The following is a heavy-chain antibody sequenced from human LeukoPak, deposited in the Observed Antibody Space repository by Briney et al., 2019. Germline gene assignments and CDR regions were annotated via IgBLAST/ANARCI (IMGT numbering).Heavy chain of an antibody. D-gene: IGHD3-16*01. J-gene: IGHJ4*02. CDR1: GFTFSSYS. Sequence: GGSLRLPCAASGFTFSSYSMNWVRQAPGEGLEWVSSISSSSSIIYYADSVKGRFTISRDNAKNSLYLQMNSLRAEDTAVYYCARDLFDDYSLDYWGQGTLVTVSS. CDR3: ARDLFDDYSLDY. V-gene: IGHV3-21*01. CDR2: ISSSSSII.